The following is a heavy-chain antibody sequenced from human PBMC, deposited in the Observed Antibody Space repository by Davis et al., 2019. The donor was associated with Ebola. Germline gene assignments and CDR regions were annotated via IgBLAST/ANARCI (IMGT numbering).Heavy chain of an antibody. V-gene: IGHV3-21*01. CDR2: ISSSSSYI. CDR3: GSGIGWERPYYFDY. J-gene: IGHJ4*02. Sequence: GESLKISCAASGFTFSSYSMNWVRQAPGKGLEWVSSISSSSSYIYYADSVKGRFTISRDNAKNSLYLQMNSLRAEDTAVYYCGSGIGWERPYYFDYWGQGTLVTVSS. CDR1: GFTFSSYS. D-gene: IGHD1-26*01.